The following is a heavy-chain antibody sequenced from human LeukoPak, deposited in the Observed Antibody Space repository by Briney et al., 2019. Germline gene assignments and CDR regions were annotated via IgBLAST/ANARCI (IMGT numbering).Heavy chain of an antibody. CDR3: ARGYSSSWYEGYYFDY. CDR2: ISGSGGST. J-gene: IGHJ4*02. CDR1: GFTFSSYA. D-gene: IGHD6-13*01. V-gene: IGHV3-23*01. Sequence: GGSLRLSCAASGFTFSSYAMSWVRQAPGKGLEWVSAISGSGGSTYYADSVKGRFTISRDNSKNTLYLQMNSLRAEDTAVYYCARGYSSSWYEGYYFDYWGQGTPVTVSS.